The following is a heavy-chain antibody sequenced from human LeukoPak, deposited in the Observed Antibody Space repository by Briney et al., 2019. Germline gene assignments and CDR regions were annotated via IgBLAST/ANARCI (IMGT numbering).Heavy chain of an antibody. CDR1: RFTFSSYT. V-gene: IGHV3-30*04. J-gene: IGHJ3*02. CDR2: ISYDGSNK. Sequence: GGSLRLSCAASRFTFSSYTMNWVRQAPGKGLEWVAVISYDGSNKYYADSVKGRFTISRDNSKNTLYLQMNSLRAEDTAVYYCARDWVLAGDGYKHDAFDIWGQGTMVTVSS. D-gene: IGHD5-24*01. CDR3: ARDWVLAGDGYKHDAFDI.